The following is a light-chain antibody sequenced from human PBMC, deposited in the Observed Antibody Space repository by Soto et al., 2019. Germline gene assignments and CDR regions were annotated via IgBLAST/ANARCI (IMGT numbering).Light chain of an antibody. V-gene: IGKV1-5*03. CDR1: QSISSW. J-gene: IGKJ1*01. CDR3: QQYNNYPWT. Sequence: DIQMTQSPSTLSASVGDRVTITCRASQSISSWLAWYQQKPGKAPKSLIYTASTLESGVPSRFSGSGSGKEFTLTISSLQPDDFATYYCQQYNNYPWTFGQGTKVEIK. CDR2: TAS.